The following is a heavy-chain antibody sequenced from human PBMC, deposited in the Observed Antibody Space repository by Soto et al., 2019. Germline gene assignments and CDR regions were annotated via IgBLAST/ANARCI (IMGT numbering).Heavy chain of an antibody. D-gene: IGHD3-22*01. CDR3: ARDEYYYDSSGPWYYYYGMDV. Sequence: VASVKVSCKASGYAYTGYYMHWVRQAPGQGVEGMGWINPNRGGTNYAQKFQGRVTMTRDTSISTAYMELSRLRSDDTAVYYCARDEYYYDSSGPWYYYYGMDVWGQGTTVTVSS. CDR1: GYAYTGYY. V-gene: IGHV1-2*02. J-gene: IGHJ6*02. CDR2: INPNRGGT.